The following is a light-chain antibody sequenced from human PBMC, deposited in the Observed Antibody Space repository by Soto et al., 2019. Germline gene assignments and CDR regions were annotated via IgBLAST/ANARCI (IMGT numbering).Light chain of an antibody. V-gene: IGKV3-15*01. CDR1: QSVSSN. J-gene: IGKJ4*01. CDR2: GAS. Sequence: EIVMTQSPATLSVPPGERATLSCRASQSVSSNLAWYQQKPGQAPRLLIYGASTRATGIPARFSGSGSGTEFTLTISSLQSEDFAVYYCQQYNNWLTVGGGTKVESK. CDR3: QQYNNWLT.